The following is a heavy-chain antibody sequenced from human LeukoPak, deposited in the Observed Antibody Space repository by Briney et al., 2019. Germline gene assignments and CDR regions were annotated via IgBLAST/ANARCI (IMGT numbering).Heavy chain of an antibody. CDR1: GGSISNGGYY. Sequence: SETLSLTCTVSGGSISNGGYYWSWIRQHPGKGLEWIGYIFYSGSTDYNPSLKSRVIISVDTSKNQFSLKLSSVTAADTAVYYCASSMVRGVIAFDYWGQGTLVTVSS. CDR3: ASSMVRGVIAFDY. J-gene: IGHJ4*02. D-gene: IGHD3-10*01. V-gene: IGHV4-31*03. CDR2: IFYSGST.